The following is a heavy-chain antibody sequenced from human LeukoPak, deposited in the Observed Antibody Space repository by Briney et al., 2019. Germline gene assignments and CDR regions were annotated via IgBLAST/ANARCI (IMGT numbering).Heavy chain of an antibody. D-gene: IGHD5-24*01. Sequence: SETLSLTCTVSGGSISSYYWSWIRQPPGKGLEWIGYIYYSGSTNYNPSLKSRVTISLDTSKNQFSLKLSSATAADTAVYYCARDRSRDGYKGDRFDIWGQGTRVTVSS. CDR1: GGSISSYY. J-gene: IGHJ3*02. CDR3: ARDRSRDGYKGDRFDI. CDR2: IYYSGST. V-gene: IGHV4-59*01.